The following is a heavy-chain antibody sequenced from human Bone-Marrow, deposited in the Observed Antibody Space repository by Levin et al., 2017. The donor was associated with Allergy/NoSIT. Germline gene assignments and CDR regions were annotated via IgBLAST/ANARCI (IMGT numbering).Heavy chain of an antibody. CDR3: ARGAPYSRGWYYGGRYFDF. V-gene: IGHV4-31*03. D-gene: IGHD6-19*01. CDR2: IYYSGST. J-gene: IGHJ4*02. Sequence: PSQTLSLTCTVSGGSISSGDYYWSWIRQHPGKGLEWIGYIYYSGSTSYNPSLKSRIAMSVDTSKNQFSLILTSVTAADTAVYYCARGAPYSRGWYYGGRYFDFWGQGTLVTVSS. CDR1: GGSISSGDYY.